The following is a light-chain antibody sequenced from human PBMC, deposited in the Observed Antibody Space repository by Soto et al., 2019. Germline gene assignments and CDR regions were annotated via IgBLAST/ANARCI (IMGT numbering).Light chain of an antibody. V-gene: IGKV3-20*01. CDR2: GAS. CDR3: QHYGGSPSFT. CDR1: QSVSSSY. Sequence: EIVLTQSPGTLTVSPGERATLSCRASQSVSSSYLGWYQQKPGQAPRLLIYGASGRATGIPDRFSGSGSGTDFTLTISRLEPEDFAVYHCQHYGGSPSFTFGPGTKVDIK. J-gene: IGKJ3*01.